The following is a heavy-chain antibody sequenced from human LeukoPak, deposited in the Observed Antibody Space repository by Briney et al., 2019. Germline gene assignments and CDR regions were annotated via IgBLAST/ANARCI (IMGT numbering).Heavy chain of an antibody. J-gene: IGHJ4*02. D-gene: IGHD1-26*01. V-gene: IGHV4/OR15-8*02. CDR3: ATRDQSHTYRAPPNF. CDR2: THRSGDT. Sequence: PSETLSLTCAVCGVSISSDNWWTWVRQPPGKGLEWIGETHRSGDTKYNPSLRGRATISMDNSKNHLSLNLFSVTAADTAMYYCATRDQSHTYRAPPNFWGQGPLVTVPS. CDR1: GVSISSDNW.